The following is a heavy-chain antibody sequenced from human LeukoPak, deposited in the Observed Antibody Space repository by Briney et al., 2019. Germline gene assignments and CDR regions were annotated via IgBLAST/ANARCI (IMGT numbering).Heavy chain of an antibody. J-gene: IGHJ6*03. CDR3: ARDKYDILTGFRYYYYMDV. CDR2: IYTSGST. D-gene: IGHD3-9*01. CDR1: GGSISSGSYY. Sequence: SETLSLTCTVSGGSISSGSYYWSWIRQPAGKGLEWIGRIYTSGSTNYNPSLKSRVTISVDTSKNQFSLKLSSVTAADTAVYYCARDKYDILTGFRYYYYMDVWGKGTTVTISS. V-gene: IGHV4-61*02.